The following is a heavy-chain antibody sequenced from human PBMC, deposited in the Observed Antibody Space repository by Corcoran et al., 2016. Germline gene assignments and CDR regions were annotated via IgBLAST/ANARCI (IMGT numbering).Heavy chain of an antibody. Sequence: QVQLVQSGAEVKKPGASVKISCETSGYIFANYHLHWVRQAPGQGLEWMGWICPNSGDTESAQKFQGRVTMTRETSIRTAYMELNMLRSDDTAVYYCAREVWKFDDWGQGTRVTVSS. CDR3: AREVWKFDD. J-gene: IGHJ5*02. D-gene: IGHD1-1*01. CDR2: ICPNSGDT. V-gene: IGHV1-2*02. CDR1: GYIFANYH.